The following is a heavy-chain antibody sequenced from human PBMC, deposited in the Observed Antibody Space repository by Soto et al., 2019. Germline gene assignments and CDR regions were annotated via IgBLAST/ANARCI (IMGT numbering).Heavy chain of an antibody. CDR2: IIPALGIE. D-gene: IGHD5-18*01. CDR3: AAVVGTSAFVGFFEY. CDR1: GGTFSRYT. J-gene: IGHJ4*02. V-gene: IGHV1-69*02. Sequence: QGQLVQSPTEVKKPGSSVRVSCKDSGGTFSRYTVSWVRQAPGQGPEWMGKIIPALGIEEYSQVFQGRVTFTADTSTSTAYMEISSLRSDDTAVYYCAAVVGTSAFVGFFEYWGQGTLVTVSS.